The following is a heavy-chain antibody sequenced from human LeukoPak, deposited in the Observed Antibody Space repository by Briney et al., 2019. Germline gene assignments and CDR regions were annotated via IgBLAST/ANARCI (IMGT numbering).Heavy chain of an antibody. CDR2: IYYSGST. D-gene: IGHD3-22*01. V-gene: IGHV4-31*03. Sequence: PSETLSLTCTVSGGSISSGGYYWSWIRQHPGKGLEWIGYIYYSGSTYYNPSLKSRVTISVDTSKNQFSLKLSSVTAADTAVYYCARYRCDSSGYYSVYYFDYWGQGTLVTVSS. CDR1: GGSISSGGYY. J-gene: IGHJ4*02. CDR3: ARYRCDSSGYYSVYYFDY.